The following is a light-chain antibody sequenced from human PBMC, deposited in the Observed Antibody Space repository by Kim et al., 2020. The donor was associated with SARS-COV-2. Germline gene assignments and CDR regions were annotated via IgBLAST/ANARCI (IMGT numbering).Light chain of an antibody. Sequence: QSVLTQPPSVSAAPGQRVTISCSGSSSNIGMAYVSWYQHLPGTAPKLLIYDNDKRRSGIPGRFSGSKSGTSATLDITGLQTGDEADYYCAAWDHSLSALLLGGGTQLTVL. V-gene: IGLV1-51*01. CDR1: SSNIGMAY. J-gene: IGLJ2*01. CDR3: AAWDHSLSALL. CDR2: DND.